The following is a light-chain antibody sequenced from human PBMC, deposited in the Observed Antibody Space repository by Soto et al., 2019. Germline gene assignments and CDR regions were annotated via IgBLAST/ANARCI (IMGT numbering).Light chain of an antibody. CDR2: AAS. CDR1: QGISSY. V-gene: IGKV1-9*01. Sequence: DIQLTQSPSFLSASVGDRVTITCRASQGISSYLAWYQQKPGKAPKLLIYAASTLQSGVPSRFSGSGSGTEFTLTIISLQPEDFATYYCQQLNSYHLFAFGPGTKVDIK. CDR3: QQLNSYHLFA. J-gene: IGKJ3*01.